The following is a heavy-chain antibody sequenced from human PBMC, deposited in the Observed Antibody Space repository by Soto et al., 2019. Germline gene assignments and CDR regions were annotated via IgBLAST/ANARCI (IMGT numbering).Heavy chain of an antibody. Sequence: QITLKESGPTLVKPTQTLTLTCTFSGLSLSTSGVGVGWIRQPPGKALEWLAVIYWDDDRRSSSSLKSRLSITSDTSKNQVVLTMTNMDPVDTATYYCAHHPYYGLAPYSFDYWGQGILVTVSS. CDR1: GLSLSTSGVG. CDR3: AHHPYYGLAPYSFDY. D-gene: IGHD3-10*01. J-gene: IGHJ4*02. CDR2: IYWDDDR. V-gene: IGHV2-5*02.